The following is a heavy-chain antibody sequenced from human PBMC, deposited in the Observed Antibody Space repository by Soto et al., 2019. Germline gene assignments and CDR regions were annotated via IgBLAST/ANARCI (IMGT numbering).Heavy chain of an antibody. D-gene: IGHD6-25*01. Sequence: EVQVLESGGGLVQPGGSLRLSCAASGFTVGSYAMTWVRQAPGKGLEWVSGSSGGGDETYYADSVKGRFTVSRDNSKNTLYLQMNGLRAEETALYYCATRWAATVVTPRLLYWGHGTLVTVSS. CDR2: SSGGGDET. V-gene: IGHV3-23*01. CDR1: GFTVGSYA. J-gene: IGHJ4*01. CDR3: ATRWAATVVTPRLLY.